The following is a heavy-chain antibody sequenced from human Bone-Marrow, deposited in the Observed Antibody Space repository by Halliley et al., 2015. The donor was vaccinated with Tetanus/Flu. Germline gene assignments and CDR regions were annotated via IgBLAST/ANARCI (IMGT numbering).Heavy chain of an antibody. D-gene: IGHD2-21*01. CDR3: ARGDCGHGICLQHYSFDV. Sequence: KVNSYTTEYAASVKGRLTISRDDSKSSLYLQMNSLKTEDTAVYFCARGDCGHGICLQHYSFDVWGQGTTVTVSS. J-gene: IGHJ6*02. V-gene: IGHV3-72*01. CDR2: KVNSYTT.